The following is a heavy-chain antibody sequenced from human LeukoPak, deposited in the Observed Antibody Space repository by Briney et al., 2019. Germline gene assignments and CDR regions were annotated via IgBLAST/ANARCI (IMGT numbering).Heavy chain of an antibody. J-gene: IGHJ4*02. Sequence: QPGGSLRLSCAASGFTFSSYGMHWVRQAPGKGLEWVAVKWYDGSNKYYADSVKGRFTISRDNSKNTLYLQMNSLRAEDTAVYYCARGPYYYYDSSGYYDYWGQGTLVTVSS. CDR1: GFTFSSYG. D-gene: IGHD3-22*01. V-gene: IGHV3-33*01. CDR3: ARGPYYYYDSSGYYDY. CDR2: KWYDGSNK.